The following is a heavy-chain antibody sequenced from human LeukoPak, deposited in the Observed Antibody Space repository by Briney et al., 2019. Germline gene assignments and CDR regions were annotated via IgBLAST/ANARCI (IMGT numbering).Heavy chain of an antibody. CDR2: IYHSGST. V-gene: IGHV4-4*02. D-gene: IGHD6-13*01. CDR3: ARARDSSSWYYFDY. J-gene: IGHJ4*02. CDR1: GGSISSSNW. Sequence: SETLSLTCAVSGGSISSSNWWNWVRQPPGKGLEWIGEIYHSGSTNYNPSLKSRVTISVDKSKNQFSLRLSSVTAADTAVYYCARARDSSSWYYFDYWGQGTPVTVSS.